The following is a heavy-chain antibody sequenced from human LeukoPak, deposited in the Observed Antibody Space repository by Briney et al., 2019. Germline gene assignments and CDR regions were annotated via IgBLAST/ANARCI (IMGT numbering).Heavy chain of an antibody. V-gene: IGHV4-59*10. J-gene: IGHJ4*02. CDR3: ARDGSRLLHLLDY. CDR2: IYTSGST. D-gene: IGHD1-26*01. CDR1: GGSFSGYY. Sequence: PSETLSLTCAVYGGSFSGYYWRWIRQPPGKGLEWIGRIYTSGSTNYNPSLKSRVTMSVDTSKNQFSLKLSSVTAADTAVYYCARDGSRLLHLLDYWGQGTLVTVSS.